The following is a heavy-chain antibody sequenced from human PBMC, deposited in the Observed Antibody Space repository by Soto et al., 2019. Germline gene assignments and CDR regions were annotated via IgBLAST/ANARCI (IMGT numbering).Heavy chain of an antibody. D-gene: IGHD3-3*01. CDR1: GGSVNSGGYY. CDR3: ARGGVYDFWSGLFD. V-gene: IGHV4-30-4*01. CDR2: TYNNGRP. Sequence: PSETLSLTCTVSGGSVNSGGYYWTWIRQHPGKGLEWIGNTYNNGRPNYNPSLKSRITISGDSSKNQFSLKLRSLSAADTAVYYCARGGVYDFWSGLFDWGQGTLVTVSS. J-gene: IGHJ4*02.